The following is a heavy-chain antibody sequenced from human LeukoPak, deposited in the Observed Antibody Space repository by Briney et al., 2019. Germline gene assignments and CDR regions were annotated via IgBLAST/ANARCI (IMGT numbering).Heavy chain of an antibody. CDR2: ISDDGGNL. Sequence: GGSLRLSCTTSGITFSNYGMHWARQAPGKGLEWVAVISDDGGNLHYANSVKGRFTISRDNAKNTLYLQMNSLRVEDTAVYYCARDTYYYVSSGYYDAFDIWGQGTMVTVSS. CDR1: GITFSNYG. D-gene: IGHD3-22*01. J-gene: IGHJ3*02. V-gene: IGHV3-33*08. CDR3: ARDTYYYVSSGYYDAFDI.